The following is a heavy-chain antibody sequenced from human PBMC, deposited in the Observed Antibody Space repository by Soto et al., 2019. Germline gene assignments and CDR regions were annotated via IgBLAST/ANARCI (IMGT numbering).Heavy chain of an antibody. CDR2: INHSGST. CDR3: ARGDTTLGLSY. D-gene: IGHD1-26*01. J-gene: IGHJ4*02. Sequence: SETLSLTCAVYGGSFSGYYWSWIRQPPGKGLEWIGEINHSGSTNYNPSLKSRVTILVDTSKNQFSLKLSSVTAADTAVYYCARGDTTLGLSYWGLGTLVTVSS. CDR1: GGSFSGYY. V-gene: IGHV4-34*01.